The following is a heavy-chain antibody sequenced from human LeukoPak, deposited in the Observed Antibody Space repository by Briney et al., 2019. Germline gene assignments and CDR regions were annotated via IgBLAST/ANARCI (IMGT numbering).Heavy chain of an antibody. Sequence: PGRSLRLSCAASGFTFSSYAMHWVRQAPGKGLEWVAVISYDGSNKYYADSVKGRFTISRDNSKNTLYLQMNSLRAEDTAVYYCARRVSSGGSFDYWGQGTLVTVSS. J-gene: IGHJ4*02. CDR1: GFTFSSYA. D-gene: IGHD6-19*01. CDR3: ARRVSSGGSFDY. CDR2: ISYDGSNK. V-gene: IGHV3-30-3*01.